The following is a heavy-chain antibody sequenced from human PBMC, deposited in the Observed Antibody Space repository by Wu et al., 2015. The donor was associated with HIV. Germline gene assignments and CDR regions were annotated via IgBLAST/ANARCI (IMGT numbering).Heavy chain of an antibody. CDR1: GGTFSSYA. Sequence: QVQLVQSGREVKKPGSSVKVSCKASGGTFSSYAISWVRQAPGQGLEWMGRIIPIFGTANYAQKFQGRVTITADESTSTAYMELSSLRSEDTAVYYCARGPIVGATMDYYYYGMDVWGQGTTVTVSS. D-gene: IGHD1-26*01. CDR2: IIPIFGTA. V-gene: IGHV1-69*18. CDR3: ARGPIVGATMDYYYYGMDV. J-gene: IGHJ6*02.